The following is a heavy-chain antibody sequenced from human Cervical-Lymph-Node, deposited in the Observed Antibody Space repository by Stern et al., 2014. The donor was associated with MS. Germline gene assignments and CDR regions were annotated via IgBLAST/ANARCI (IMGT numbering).Heavy chain of an antibody. D-gene: IGHD3-10*01. CDR3: ARFSLFGEYYFDS. CDR2: IIYSGSS. CDR1: GGSITRGGDY. V-gene: IGHV4-31*02. J-gene: IGHJ4*02. Sequence: QLQLQESGPGLVKPSQTLSLTCTVSGGSITRGGDYWSWVRQRPGNGLVGVGYIIYSGSSYYNPSLKSRVTISVDTSKNKFSLRLASVTAADTAVYYCARFSLFGEYYFDSWGQGTLVTVSS.